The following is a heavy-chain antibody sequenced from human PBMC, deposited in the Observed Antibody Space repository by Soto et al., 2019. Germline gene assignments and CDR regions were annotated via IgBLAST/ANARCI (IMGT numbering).Heavy chain of an antibody. CDR2: ICYSGST. J-gene: IGHJ5*02. V-gene: IGHV4-31*03. CDR3: TRDRRGYCSSSSCSNWFDP. CDR1: GGSISGGCCY. D-gene: IGHD2-2*01. Sequence: SETMSIRCTVSGGSISGGCCYWSWIRQHPGKGLEWIGYICYSGSTYCNQSLESRVTISVXTSKNKVSLKLSSVTAADTAVYYCTRDRRGYCSSSSCSNWFDPWGHGPLVTVSS.